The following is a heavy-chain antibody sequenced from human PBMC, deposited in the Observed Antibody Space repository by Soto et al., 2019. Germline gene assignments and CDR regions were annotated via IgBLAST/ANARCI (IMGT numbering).Heavy chain of an antibody. CDR1: GYTFTSYG. V-gene: IGHV1-18*01. J-gene: IGHJ4*02. D-gene: IGHD1-1*01. CDR3: ARGRYGDY. CDR2: ISAHNGNT. Sequence: QVHLVQSGAEVKKPGASVKISCKASGYTFTSYGITWVRQAPGQGLEWMGWISAHNGNTDYAQKLQGRVIVTRDTSTSTAYMELRSLISDDRAVYYCARGRYGDYWGQGPLVPVSS.